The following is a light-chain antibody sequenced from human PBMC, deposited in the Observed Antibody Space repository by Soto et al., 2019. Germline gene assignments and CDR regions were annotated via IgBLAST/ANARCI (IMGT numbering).Light chain of an antibody. CDR3: QQYGSSPTT. V-gene: IGKV3-20*01. CDR2: GAS. J-gene: IGKJ3*01. CDR1: PSVSGSY. Sequence: IVLTQSPGTLSLSPGDGATLSCRASPSVSGSYLAWYQQRPGQAPRLVIYGASRRAAGIPDRFSGSGSGTDFTLSISRLKPEDFAVYYCQQYGSSPTTFGPGTKVDI.